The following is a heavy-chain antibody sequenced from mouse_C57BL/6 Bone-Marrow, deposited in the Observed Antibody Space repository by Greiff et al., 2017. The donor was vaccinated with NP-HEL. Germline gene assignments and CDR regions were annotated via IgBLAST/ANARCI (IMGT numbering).Heavy chain of an antibody. CDR1: GYTFTSYW. Sequence: QVQLQQPGAELVMPGASVKLSCKASGYTFTSYWMHWVKQRPGQGLEWIGEIDPSDSYTNYNQKFKGKSTLTVDKSSSTAYMQLSSLTSEDSAVYYCARRDYYGSSLYFDYWGQGTTLTVSS. D-gene: IGHD1-1*01. V-gene: IGHV1-69*01. CDR2: IDPSDSYT. J-gene: IGHJ2*01. CDR3: ARRDYYGSSLYFDY.